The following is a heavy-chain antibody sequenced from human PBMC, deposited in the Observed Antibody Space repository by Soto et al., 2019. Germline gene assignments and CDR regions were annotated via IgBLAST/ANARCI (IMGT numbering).Heavy chain of an antibody. CDR2: ISYDGSNK. CDR3: ARVSGIYYYGMDV. V-gene: IGHV3-30-3*01. D-gene: IGHD3-10*01. Sequence: GGSLRLSCAASGFTCSSYAMHWVRQAPGKGLEWVAVISYDGSNKYYADSVKGRFTISRDNSKNTLYLQMNSLRAEDTAVYYCARVSGIYYYGMDVWGQGTTVTVSS. J-gene: IGHJ6*02. CDR1: GFTCSSYA.